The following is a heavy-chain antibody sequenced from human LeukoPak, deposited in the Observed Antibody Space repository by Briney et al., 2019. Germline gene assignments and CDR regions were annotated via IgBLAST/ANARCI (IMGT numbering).Heavy chain of an antibody. V-gene: IGHV3-33*01. CDR3: ARVGGSSWYYYYYMDV. D-gene: IGHD6-13*01. J-gene: IGHJ6*03. CDR2: IWYDGSNK. Sequence: PGRSLRLSCAASGFTFSSYGMHWVRQAPGKGLEWVAVIWYDGSNKYYADSVKGRFTISRDNSKNTLYLQMNSLRAEDTAVYYCARVGGSSWYYYYYMDVWGKGTTVTVSS. CDR1: GFTFSSYG.